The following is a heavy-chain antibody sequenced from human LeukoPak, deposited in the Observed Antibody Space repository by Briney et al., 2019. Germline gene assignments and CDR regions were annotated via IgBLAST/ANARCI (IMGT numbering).Heavy chain of an antibody. V-gene: IGHV3-30*02. CDR1: GFTFSSYG. CDR3: TELGITMIGGV. D-gene: IGHD3-10*02. Sequence: GGSLRLSCTASGFTFSSYGMHWVRQAPGKGLEWVAYIQYDGSNQQYADSVKGRFSISRDNAKNSLYLQMNSLRAEDTAVYYCTELGITMIGGVWGKGTTVTISS. CDR2: IQYDGSNQ. J-gene: IGHJ6*04.